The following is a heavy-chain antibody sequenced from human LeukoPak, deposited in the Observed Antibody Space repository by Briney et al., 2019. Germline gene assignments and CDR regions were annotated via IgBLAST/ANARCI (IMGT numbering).Heavy chain of an antibody. Sequence: SVKVSSKAAEVTVSSYTISWVRQDPGQGIEWMGRIIPILGIANYAQKFQGRVTITADKSTSTAYMELSSLRSEDTAVYYCARALSGPLDVWGKGTTVTVS. CDR2: IIPILGIA. CDR1: EVTVSSYT. D-gene: IGHD3-16*02. V-gene: IGHV1-69*02. J-gene: IGHJ6*03. CDR3: ARALSGPLDV.